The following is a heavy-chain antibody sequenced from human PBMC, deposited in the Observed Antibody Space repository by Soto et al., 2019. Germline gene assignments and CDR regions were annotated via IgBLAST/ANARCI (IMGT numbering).Heavy chain of an antibody. D-gene: IGHD3-16*01. CDR2: MNPNSGNT. CDR3: ATPWGIYGDYYYYGMDV. CDR1: GYTFTSYD. Sequence: ASVKVSCKASGYTFTSYDINWVRQATGQGLEWMGWMNPNSGNTGYAQKFQGRVTMTRNTSISTAYMELSSLRSEDTAVYYCATPWGIYGDYYYYGMDVWGQGTTVTVSS. J-gene: IGHJ6*02. V-gene: IGHV1-8*01.